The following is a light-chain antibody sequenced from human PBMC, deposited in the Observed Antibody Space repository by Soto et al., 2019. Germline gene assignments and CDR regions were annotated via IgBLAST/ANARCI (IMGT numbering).Light chain of an antibody. J-gene: IGKJ5*01. Sequence: SPATLSVSPGERATLSCRASRSLDSGQLDWYQQKVGRAPRLLIHDAFMRATGIPDRFSGSGSGTDFTLTIARLEPEDFAMYYCQQYGDSPRKFGQGTRLEIK. CDR2: DAF. CDR1: RSLDSGQ. CDR3: QQYGDSPRK. V-gene: IGKV3-20*01.